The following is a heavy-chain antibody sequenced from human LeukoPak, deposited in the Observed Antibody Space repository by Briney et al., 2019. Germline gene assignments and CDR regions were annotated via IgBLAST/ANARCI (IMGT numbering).Heavy chain of an antibody. CDR1: GVTFSSYT. CDR3: ATYSSSYFDY. V-gene: IGHV3-21*01. J-gene: IGHJ4*02. CDR2: ISSSSSYI. Sequence: GGSLRLSCAASGVTFSSYTMSWVRQAPGKGLEWVSSISSSSSYIYYADSVKGRFTIPRHNAKNSLYRQINTLTAEDTAVYYCATYSSSYFDYWGQGTLVTVSS. D-gene: IGHD6-6*01.